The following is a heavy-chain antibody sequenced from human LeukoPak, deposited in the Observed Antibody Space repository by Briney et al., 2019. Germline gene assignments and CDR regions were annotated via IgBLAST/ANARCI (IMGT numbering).Heavy chain of an antibody. CDR3: ARDYPPGY. V-gene: IGHV3-30-3*01. CDR2: ISYDGSNK. CDR1: GFTFSSYA. J-gene: IGHJ4*02. Sequence: GRSLRLSCAASGFTFSSYAMHWVRQAPGKGLEWVAVISYDGSNKYYADSVKGRLTISRDNSKNTLYLQMNSLRAEDTAVYYCARDYPPGYWGQGTLVTVSS.